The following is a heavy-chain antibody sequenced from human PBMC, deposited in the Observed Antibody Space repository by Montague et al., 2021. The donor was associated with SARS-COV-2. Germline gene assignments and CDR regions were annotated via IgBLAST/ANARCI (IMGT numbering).Heavy chain of an antibody. J-gene: IGHJ5*02. CDR1: GGTMSSYY. Sequence: SETLSLTCTVYGGTMSSYYWSWIRQPPGTALEWIGYIYYGESTYYRPSFEGRVIMSVDTSNNQFSLRLTSVTAADTAVYYCARLRRPDGYSYWFGPWGQGTLVTVSS. D-gene: IGHD5-24*01. CDR3: ARLRRPDGYSYWFGP. CDR2: IYYGEST. V-gene: IGHV4-59*08.